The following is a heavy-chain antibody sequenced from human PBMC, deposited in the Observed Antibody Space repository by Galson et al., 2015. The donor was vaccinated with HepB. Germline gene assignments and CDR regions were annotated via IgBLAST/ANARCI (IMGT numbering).Heavy chain of an antibody. CDR3: ARGLQLVPQVFDY. J-gene: IGHJ4*02. Sequence: SVKVSCKASGYTFTSYAMHWVRQAPGQRLEWMGWINAGNGNTKYSQKFQGRVTITRDTSASTAYMELSSLRSEDTAVYYCARGLQLVPQVFDYWGQGTLVTVSS. CDR2: INAGNGNT. V-gene: IGHV1-3*01. D-gene: IGHD6-13*01. CDR1: GYTFTSYA.